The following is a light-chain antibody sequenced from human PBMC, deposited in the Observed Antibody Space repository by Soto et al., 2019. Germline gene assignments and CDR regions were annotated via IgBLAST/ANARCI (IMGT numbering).Light chain of an antibody. CDR2: EVN. V-gene: IGLV2-8*01. CDR3: CSYAGSNTLV. CDR1: SSDVGIYNY. Sequence: QSVLTQPPSASGSPGQSVTISCTGTSSDVGIYNYVSWYQQHPDKAPKLMIYEVNKRPSGVPARFSGSKSGNTASLTVSGLQAEDEADYYCCSYAGSNTLVFGGGTQLTVL. J-gene: IGLJ2*01.